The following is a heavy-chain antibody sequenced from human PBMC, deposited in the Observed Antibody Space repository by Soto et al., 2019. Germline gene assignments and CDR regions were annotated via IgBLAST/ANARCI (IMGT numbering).Heavy chain of an antibody. CDR2: ISSSSSYI. V-gene: IGHV3-21*01. Sequence: GGSLRLSCAASGFTFSSYSMNWVRQAPGKGLEWVSSISSSSSYIYYADSVKGRFTISRDNAKNSLYLQMNSLRAEDTAVYYCARDLAYRGGDCYSRGIYWGQGTLATVSS. CDR1: GFTFSSYS. D-gene: IGHD2-21*02. J-gene: IGHJ4*02. CDR3: ARDLAYRGGDCYSRGIY.